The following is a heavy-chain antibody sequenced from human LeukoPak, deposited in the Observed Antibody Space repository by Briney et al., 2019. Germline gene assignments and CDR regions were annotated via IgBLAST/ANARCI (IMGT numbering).Heavy chain of an antibody. V-gene: IGHV3-7*01. CDR1: GLKFSKSW. Sequence: GGYLRLFCAAPGLKFSKSWMTWVRQAKGKGLEWVANINPDGSAKYYVDSVKGRFPISRDHAENSLYLQMNRLRPEDTAVYYCARHLSTYSYGLDVWGQGTTVTVSS. CDR2: INPDGSAK. J-gene: IGHJ6*02. CDR3: ARHLSTYSYGLDV.